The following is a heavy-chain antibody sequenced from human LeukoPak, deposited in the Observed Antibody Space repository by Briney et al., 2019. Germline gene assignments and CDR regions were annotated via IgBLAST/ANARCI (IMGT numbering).Heavy chain of an antibody. D-gene: IGHD2-15*01. J-gene: IGHJ6*02. V-gene: IGHV5-51*01. CDR1: GYNFINHW. Sequence: GESLQISCKGSGYNFINHWIGWGRQMPGKGLEWMGIIYPGDSETRYSPSFQGQVTISDDKSISTAYLQWSSLKASDTAMYYCARYCSGSSCFHYGMDVGGQGTTVTVSS. CDR2: IYPGDSET. CDR3: ARYCSGSSCFHYGMDV.